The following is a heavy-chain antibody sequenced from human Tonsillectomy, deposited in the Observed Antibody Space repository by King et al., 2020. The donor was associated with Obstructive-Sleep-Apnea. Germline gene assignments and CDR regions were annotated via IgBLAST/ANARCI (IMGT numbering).Heavy chain of an antibody. CDR3: AKAGGDYGRTGWYFDL. V-gene: IGHV3-30*18. J-gene: IGHJ2*01. D-gene: IGHD4-17*01. CDR2: ISYDGSNI. Sequence: VQLVESGGGVVQPGRSLRLSCAASGFTFSPYGMHWVRQAPGKGLEWVAVISYDGSNIYYADSVKGRFTISRDNSKTTLYLQMNSLRAEDTAVYYCAKAGGDYGRTGWYFDLWGRGTLVIVSS. CDR1: GFTFSPYG.